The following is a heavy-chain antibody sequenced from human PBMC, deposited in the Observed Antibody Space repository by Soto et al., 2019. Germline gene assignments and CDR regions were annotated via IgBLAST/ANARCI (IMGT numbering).Heavy chain of an antibody. CDR1: GGTFSGYA. J-gene: IGHJ4*02. V-gene: IGHV1-69*01. CDR2: FVPLFGST. Sequence: QAQLVQSGAEVKKPGSSVKVSCQASGGTFSGYALTWVRQAPGQGLEWMGEFVPLFGSTNYAQKFAGRITIIADESTSTGYMELSTLRSEDTAVYYCATHSLGTSSPPYFDNWGQGTLVTVSS. D-gene: IGHD2-15*01. CDR3: ATHSLGTSSPPYFDN.